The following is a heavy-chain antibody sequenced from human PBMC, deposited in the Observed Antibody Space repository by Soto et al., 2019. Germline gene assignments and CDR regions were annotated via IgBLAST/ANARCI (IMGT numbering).Heavy chain of an antibody. J-gene: IGHJ5*02. CDR2: ISGSGAGT. Sequence: EVQLLESGGGLVQPGGSLRLSCAASGFTFSNYAMSWVRQAPGKGLEWVSAISGSGAGTYFADSAKGRFTISSDNSKTTLHLYMTSLRAEDSAVYYCAKRGRGNPDSWGQGTLVTVSS. D-gene: IGHD2-15*01. CDR1: GFTFSNYA. V-gene: IGHV3-23*01. CDR3: AKRGRGNPDS.